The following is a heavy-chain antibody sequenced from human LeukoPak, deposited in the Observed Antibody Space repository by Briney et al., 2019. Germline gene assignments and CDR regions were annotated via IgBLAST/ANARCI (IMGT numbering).Heavy chain of an antibody. J-gene: IGHJ4*02. Sequence: PSETLSLTCTVSGGSISSGDYYWSWIRQPPGKGLEWIGYIYYSGSTYYNPSLKSRVTISVDTSQHQFSLKLRSVTAADTAVYYCARYYGGSFGYYFDYWGQGTLVTVSS. D-gene: IGHD4-23*01. CDR3: ARYYGGSFGYYFDY. CDR1: GGSISSGDYY. V-gene: IGHV4-30-4*02. CDR2: IYYSGST.